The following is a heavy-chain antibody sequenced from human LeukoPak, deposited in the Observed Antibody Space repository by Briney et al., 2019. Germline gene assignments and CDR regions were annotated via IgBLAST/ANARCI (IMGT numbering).Heavy chain of an antibody. CDR1: GGSFSGYY. CDR2: INHSGST. V-gene: IGHV4-34*01. D-gene: IGHD3-22*01. CDR3: ATRRSAYYYDSSGYYPFRY. J-gene: IGHJ4*02. Sequence: SETLSLTCAVYGGSFSGYYWSWIRQPPGKGLEWIGEINHSGSTNYNPSLKSRVTISVDTSKNQFSLKLSSVTAADTAVYYCATRRSAYYYDSSGYYPFRYWGQGTLVTVSS.